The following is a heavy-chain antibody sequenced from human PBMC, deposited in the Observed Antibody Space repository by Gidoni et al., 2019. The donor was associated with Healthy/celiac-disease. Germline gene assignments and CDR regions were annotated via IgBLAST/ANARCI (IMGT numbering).Heavy chain of an antibody. CDR1: GGSISRSY. V-gene: IGHV4-59*01. D-gene: IGHD3-22*01. CDR3: ARAIVGYYDSSGYYHDY. CDR2: IYYSGST. Sequence: QVQLQESGPGRVKPSETRSLTCTVSGGSISRSYWSWIRRPPGNGLVWIGYIYYSGSTTYNPSLKSRVTISVDTSKNQFSLKLSSLTAADPAVYYCARAIVGYYDSSGYYHDYWGQGTLVTVSS. J-gene: IGHJ4*02.